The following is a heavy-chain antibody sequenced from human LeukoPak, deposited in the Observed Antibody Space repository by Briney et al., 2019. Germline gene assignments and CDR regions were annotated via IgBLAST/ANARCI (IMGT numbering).Heavy chain of an antibody. D-gene: IGHD6-6*01. CDR1: GDSISSSSYY. CDR3: AREKYSSSN. J-gene: IGHJ4*02. CDR2: MYYSGST. Sequence: PSETLSLTCTVSGDSISSSSYYWGWIRQPPGKGLEWIGSMYYSGSTYYSPSLKSRVTISVDTSKNQFSLKLSSVTAADTAVYYCAREKYSSSNWGQGTLVTVSS. V-gene: IGHV4-39*07.